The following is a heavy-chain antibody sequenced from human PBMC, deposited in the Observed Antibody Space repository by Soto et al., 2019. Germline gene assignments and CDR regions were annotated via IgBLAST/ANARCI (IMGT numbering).Heavy chain of an antibody. V-gene: IGHV1-18*01. CDR2: ISAYNGNT. D-gene: IGHD1-26*01. J-gene: IGHJ5*02. CDR1: GYTFTSYG. Sequence: QVQLVQSGAEVKKPGASVKVSCKASGYTFTSYGISWVRQAPGQGLEWMGWISAYNGNTNYAQKLKGRVTMTTDTSTITAYMELRSLRSDDTAVYYCARDRFDVGATNWFDPWGQGTLVTVSS. CDR3: ARDRFDVGATNWFDP.